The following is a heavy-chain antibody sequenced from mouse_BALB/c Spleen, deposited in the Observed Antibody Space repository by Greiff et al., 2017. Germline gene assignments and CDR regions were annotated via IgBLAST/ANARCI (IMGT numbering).Heavy chain of an antibody. CDR3: AKGFYYGNFLYAMDY. J-gene: IGHJ4*01. D-gene: IGHD2-1*01. CDR2: IYPGDGDT. Sequence: QVQLQQSGAELVRPGSSVKISCKASGYAFSSYWMNWVKQRPGQGLEWIGQIYPGDGDTNYNGKFKGKATLTADKSSSTAYMQLSSLTSEDSAVYFCAKGFYYGNFLYAMDYWGQGTSVTVSS. V-gene: IGHV1-80*01. CDR1: GYAFSSYW.